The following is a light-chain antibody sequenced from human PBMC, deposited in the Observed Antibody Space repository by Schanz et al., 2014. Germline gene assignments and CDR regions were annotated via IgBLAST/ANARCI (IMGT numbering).Light chain of an antibody. CDR1: SSDVGGYNF. CDR2: DVS. J-gene: IGLJ2*01. Sequence: QSALTQPASVSGSPGQSITISCTGTSSDVGGYNFVSWYQQHPGKAPKVIIYDVSNRPSGVSNRFSGSKSDVTASLTISGVQSEYEADYYCSSYTVNGTLVFGGGTKLTVL. V-gene: IGLV2-14*03. CDR3: SSYTVNGTLV.